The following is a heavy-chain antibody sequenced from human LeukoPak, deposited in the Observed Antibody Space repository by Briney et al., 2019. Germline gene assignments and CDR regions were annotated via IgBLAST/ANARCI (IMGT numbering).Heavy chain of an antibody. J-gene: IGHJ3*02. V-gene: IGHV3-48*03. CDR1: GFTFSSYE. Sequence: GGSLRLSCAASGFTFSSYEMNWVRQAPGKGLEWVSYISSSGSTIYDADSVKGRFTISRDNAKNSLYLQMNSLRAEDTAVYYCARGDSSGYSSRGVFDIWGQGTMVTVSS. CDR2: ISSSGSTI. D-gene: IGHD3-22*01. CDR3: ARGDSSGYSSRGVFDI.